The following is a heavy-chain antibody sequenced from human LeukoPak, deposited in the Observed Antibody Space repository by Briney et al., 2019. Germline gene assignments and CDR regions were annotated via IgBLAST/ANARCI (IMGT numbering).Heavy chain of an antibody. V-gene: IGHV3-23*01. D-gene: IGHD3-10*01. CDR3: ARDFITMVRGVMVYYYYMDV. Sequence: GGSLRLSCAASGFTFDDYAMHWVRQAPGKGLEWVSAISGSGGSTYYADSVKGRFTISRDNSKNTLYLQMNSLRAEDTAVYYCARDFITMVRGVMVYYYYMDVWGKGTTVTISS. CDR1: GFTFDDYA. J-gene: IGHJ6*03. CDR2: ISGSGGST.